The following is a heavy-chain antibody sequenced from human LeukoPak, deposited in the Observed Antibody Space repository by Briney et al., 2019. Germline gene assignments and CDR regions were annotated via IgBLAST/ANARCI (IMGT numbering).Heavy chain of an antibody. J-gene: IGHJ6*03. Sequence: PSETLSLTCTVSGGSISSYYWSWIRQPPGKGLEWIGYIYTSGSTNYNPSLKSRVTISVDTSKNQFSLRLSSVTAADTAVYYCASTTFGHSSGWYGYYYYYMDVWGKGTTVTVSS. CDR3: ASTTFGHSSGWYGYYYYYMDV. D-gene: IGHD6-19*01. CDR1: GGSISSYY. V-gene: IGHV4-4*09. CDR2: IYTSGST.